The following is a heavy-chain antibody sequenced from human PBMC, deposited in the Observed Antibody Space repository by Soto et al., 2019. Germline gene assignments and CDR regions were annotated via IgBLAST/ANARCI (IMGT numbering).Heavy chain of an antibody. CDR1: GYTFTSYG. Sequence: QVQLVQSGAEVKKPGASVKVSCKASGYTFTSYGISWVRQAPGQGLEWMGWISAYNGNTNYAQKLQGRVTITTHTCTSTAYMELRRLRSDDTAVYYCAREGYYYDSSGCNYWGQGTLVTVSS. J-gene: IGHJ4*02. D-gene: IGHD3-22*01. CDR2: ISAYNGNT. CDR3: AREGYYYDSSGCNY. V-gene: IGHV1-18*04.